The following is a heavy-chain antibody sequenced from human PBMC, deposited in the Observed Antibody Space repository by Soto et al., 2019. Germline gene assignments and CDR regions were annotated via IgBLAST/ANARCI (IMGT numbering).Heavy chain of an antibody. CDR2: TYYRSRWYN. V-gene: IGHV6-1*01. CDR1: GDSVSDNTAA. Sequence: PSQTLSLTCAISGDSVSDNTAAWNWIRQPPSRGLEWLGRTYYRSRWYNDYAVSVRSRISINPDTSKNQFSLQLNSVTPEDTAVYYCARDGGIALTTFDYWGQGSLVTVSS. J-gene: IGHJ4*02. CDR3: ARDGGIALTTFDY. D-gene: IGHD4-17*01.